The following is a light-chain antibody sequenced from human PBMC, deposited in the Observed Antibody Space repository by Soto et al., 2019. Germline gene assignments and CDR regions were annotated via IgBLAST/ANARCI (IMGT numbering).Light chain of an antibody. CDR3: QQYYSIPPT. CDR2: WAS. CDR1: QTVSYSSNNKNY. V-gene: IGKV4-1*01. J-gene: IGKJ1*01. Sequence: DIVMTQSPDSLAVSLGERATINCKSSQTVSYSSNNKNYLAWYQQKPGQPPELLIYWASTRESGVPDRFSGSGSGTDFTLTISSLQAVDVAVYYCQQYYSIPPTFGQGTKVEIK.